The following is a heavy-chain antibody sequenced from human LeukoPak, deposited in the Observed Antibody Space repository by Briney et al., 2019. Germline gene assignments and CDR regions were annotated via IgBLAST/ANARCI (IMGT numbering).Heavy chain of an antibody. V-gene: IGHV4-31*03. CDR1: GASFNSDDQY. D-gene: IGHD3-22*01. CDR3: SRGLDSRKLGC. J-gene: IGHJ4*02. Sequence: SQTLSLTCTVSGASFNSDDQYWNWIRQSPGKGLEWIGSIHPSGMLYNNPSLESRVTMSRDTSKNQFSLNLNSVTAADTAVYFCSRGLDSRKLGCWGQGILVTVSS. CDR2: IHPSGML.